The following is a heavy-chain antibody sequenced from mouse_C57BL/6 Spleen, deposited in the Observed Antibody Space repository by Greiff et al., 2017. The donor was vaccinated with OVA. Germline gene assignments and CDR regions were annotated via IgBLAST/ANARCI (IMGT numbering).Heavy chain of an antibody. J-gene: IGHJ3*01. CDR1: GYAFSSSW. CDR2: IYPGDGDT. CDR3: ARSNYGPSY. Sequence: QVQLQQSGPELVKPGASVKISCKASGYAFSSSWMNWVKQRPGKGLEWIGRIYPGDGDTNYNGKFKGKATLTADKSSSTAYMQLSSLTSEDSSVYFCARSNYGPSYWGQGTLVTVSA. V-gene: IGHV1-82*01. D-gene: IGHD1-1*01.